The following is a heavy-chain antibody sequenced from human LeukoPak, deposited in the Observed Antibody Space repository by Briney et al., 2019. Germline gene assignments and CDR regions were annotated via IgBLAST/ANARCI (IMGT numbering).Heavy chain of an antibody. J-gene: IGHJ3*02. V-gene: IGHV3-7*01. D-gene: IGHD3-16*02. CDR1: GFTFSDFW. Sequence: GSLRLSCAGSGFTFSDFWMTWVRQTPGKGLEWVANIKEDGTEKNLVDSVKGRFTISRDNAKNTLYLQMNSLRAEDTAVYYCASQSYDYVWGSYRPIDAFDIWGQGTMVTVSS. CDR2: IKEDGTEK. CDR3: ASQSYDYVWGSYRPIDAFDI.